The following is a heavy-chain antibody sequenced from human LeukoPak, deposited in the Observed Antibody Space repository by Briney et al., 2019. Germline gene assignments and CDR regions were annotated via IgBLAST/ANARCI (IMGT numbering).Heavy chain of an antibody. CDR3: AKSREEIRGLDAFDI. D-gene: IGHD5-24*01. Sequence: SQTLSLTCSVSGGSISSDDYCWNWIRQHPGTGLEWIGYIYYSGSTYYNPSLKSRVALSVDTSKNQFSLKLSSLTAADTAVYYCAKSREEIRGLDAFDIWGQGTMVTVSS. J-gene: IGHJ3*02. CDR1: GGSISSDDYC. CDR2: IYYSGST. V-gene: IGHV4-31*03.